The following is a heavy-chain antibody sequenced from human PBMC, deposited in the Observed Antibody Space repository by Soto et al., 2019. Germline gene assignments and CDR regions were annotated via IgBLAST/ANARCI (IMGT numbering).Heavy chain of an antibody. Sequence: SVKVSCKASGGTFSSYAISWVRQAPGQGLEWMGGIIPIFGTANYAQKFQGRVTITADESTSTAYMELSSLRSEDTAVNYCARKFADYYYGMDVWGQGTTVTVSS. V-gene: IGHV1-69*13. CDR2: IIPIFGTA. D-gene: IGHD2-21*01. CDR1: GGTFSSYA. J-gene: IGHJ6*02. CDR3: ARKFADYYYGMDV.